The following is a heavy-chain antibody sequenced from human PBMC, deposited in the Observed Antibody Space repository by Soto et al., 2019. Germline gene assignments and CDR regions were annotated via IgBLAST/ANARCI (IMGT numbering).Heavy chain of an antibody. V-gene: IGHV4-4*02. D-gene: IGHD2-21*01. CDR1: VGSIVSTNW. CDR2: IYHNGSP. CDR3: ATLPPRIVVSLLPIPT. J-gene: IGHJ5*02. Sequence: LETLSLTRVVSVGSIVSTNWWTWVRHPPGKRLEWIGEIYHNGSPTYSPSLRGRATISVDKSNNLFSLRLRSVTAADTAVYYCATLPPRIVVSLLPIPTWGQGILGTVSS.